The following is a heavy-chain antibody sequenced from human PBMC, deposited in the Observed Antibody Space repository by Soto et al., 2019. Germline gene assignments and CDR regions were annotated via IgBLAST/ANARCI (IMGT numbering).Heavy chain of an antibody. J-gene: IGHJ4*02. Sequence: PGGSLRLSCAASGTTFSNYGMSWVRQAPGKGLEWVAGISTSGDRKYYADSVKGRFTIARDNSKNMLYLQMNSLRGEDTAIYYCAKESPSDYWGQGTQVTVSS. CDR2: ISTSGDRK. V-gene: IGHV3-23*01. CDR3: AKESPSDY. CDR1: GTTFSNYG.